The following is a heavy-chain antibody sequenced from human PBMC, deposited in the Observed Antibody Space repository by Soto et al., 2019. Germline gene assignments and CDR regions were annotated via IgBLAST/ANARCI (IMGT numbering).Heavy chain of an antibody. Sequence: QLQLQESGPGLVKPSETLSLTCTVSGGSISSSSYYWGWIRQPPGKGLEWIGSIYYSGSTYYNPPLKSRVTISVDTSKTHFSLKLSSVTAADTAVYYCARREYSSSREYYFDYWGQGTLVTVSS. V-gene: IGHV4-39*01. D-gene: IGHD6-6*01. CDR3: ARREYSSSREYYFDY. J-gene: IGHJ4*02. CDR2: IYYSGST. CDR1: GGSISSSSYY.